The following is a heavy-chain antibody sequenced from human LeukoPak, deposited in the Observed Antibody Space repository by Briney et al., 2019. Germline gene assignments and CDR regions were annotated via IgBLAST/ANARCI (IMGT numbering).Heavy chain of an antibody. CDR2: TRKKVNSYTT. D-gene: IGHD5-24*01. V-gene: IGHV3-72*01. CDR3: ARVEASDGYTFDY. J-gene: IGHJ4*02. CDR1: GFTFSDYY. Sequence: GGSLRLSCAASGFTFSDYYMDWVRQAPGKGLEWVGRTRKKVNSYTTEYVASVKGRFTISRDDSKNALYLQMNSLKTEDTAVYFCARVEASDGYTFDYWGQGTLVTVSS.